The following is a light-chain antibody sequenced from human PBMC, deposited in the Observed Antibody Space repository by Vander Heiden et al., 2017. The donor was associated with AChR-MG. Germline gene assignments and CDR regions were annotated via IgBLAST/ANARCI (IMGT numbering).Light chain of an antibody. J-gene: IGLJ2*01. CDR3: CSYAGSSTLVL. V-gene: IGLV2-23*02. Sequence: QPALTQPASVSGSPGQSITIPCTGTSSDAASYHLVFWYQQYAGKAPKLKTSDVYKRPSGVASRFSVSKSGNTASLIISGLQAEDEADDYCCSYAGSSTLVLFGGGTKLTVL. CDR1: SSDAASYHL. CDR2: DVY.